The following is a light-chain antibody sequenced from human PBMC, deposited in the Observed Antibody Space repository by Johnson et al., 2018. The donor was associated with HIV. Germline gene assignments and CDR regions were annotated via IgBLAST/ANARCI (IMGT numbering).Light chain of an antibody. J-gene: IGLJ1*01. CDR3: GTWDSSLSTGGV. CDR2: DNN. CDR1: SSNIGNNY. V-gene: IGLV1-51*01. Sequence: QSVLTQPPSVSAAPGQKVTISCSGSSSNIGNNYVSWYQQLPGTAPKLLIYDNNKRPSGTPDRFSGSKSGTSATLGITGLQTGEEADYYCGTWDSSLSTGGVFGTGTKVTVL.